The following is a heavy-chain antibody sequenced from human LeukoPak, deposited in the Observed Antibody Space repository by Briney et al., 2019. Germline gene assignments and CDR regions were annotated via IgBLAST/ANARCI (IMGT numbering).Heavy chain of an antibody. Sequence: PSETLSLTCTVSGGSISSSSYYWGWIRQPPGKGLEWIGSIYYSGSTYYNPSLKSRVTISVDTSKNQFSLKLSSVTAADTAVYYCAREKPGDYVYYYYYMDVWGKGTTVTVSS. CDR1: GGSISSSSYY. CDR2: IYYSGST. D-gene: IGHD4-17*01. V-gene: IGHV4-39*07. J-gene: IGHJ6*03. CDR3: AREKPGDYVYYYYYMDV.